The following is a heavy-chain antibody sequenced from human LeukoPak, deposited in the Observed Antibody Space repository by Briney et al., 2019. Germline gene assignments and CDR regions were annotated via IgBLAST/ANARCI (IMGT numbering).Heavy chain of an antibody. CDR3: ARDAGAADFDY. J-gene: IGHJ4*02. CDR2: IYSGGST. V-gene: IGHV3-53*01. CDR1: GFTVSSNH. Sequence: GGSLRFSCAASGFTVSSNHMSWVRQAPGKGLEWVSVIYSGGSTYYADSVKGRFTISRDNSKNTLYLQMNSLRAEDTAVYYCARDAGAADFDYWGQGTLVTVSS. D-gene: IGHD6-13*01.